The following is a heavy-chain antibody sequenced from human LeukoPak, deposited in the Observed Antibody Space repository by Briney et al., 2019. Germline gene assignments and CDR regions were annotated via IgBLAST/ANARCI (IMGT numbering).Heavy chain of an antibody. D-gene: IGHD5-24*01. V-gene: IGHV4-34*01. CDR3: ARPCRDGYNRGAFDI. Sequence: SETLSLTCAVYGGSFSGYYWSWIRQPPGKGLEWIGEINHSGSTNYNPSLKSRVTISVDTSKNQFSLKLSSVTAADTAVYYCARPCRDGYNRGAFDIWGQGTMVTVSS. CDR1: GGSFSGYY. CDR2: INHSGST. J-gene: IGHJ3*02.